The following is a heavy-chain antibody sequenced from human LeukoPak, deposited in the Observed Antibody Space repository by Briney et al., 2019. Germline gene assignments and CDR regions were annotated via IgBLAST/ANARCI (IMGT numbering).Heavy chain of an antibody. Sequence: ASVKVSCKASGYTFTSYGISWVRQAPGQGLEWMGWISAYNGNTNYAQKLQGRVTMTTDTSTSTAYMELRSLRSDDTAVYYCARGSDFWSGYYTPYYFDYWGQGTLVTVSS. CDR2: ISAYNGNT. V-gene: IGHV1-18*01. CDR3: ARGSDFWSGYYTPYYFDY. D-gene: IGHD3-3*01. CDR1: GYTFTSYG. J-gene: IGHJ4*02.